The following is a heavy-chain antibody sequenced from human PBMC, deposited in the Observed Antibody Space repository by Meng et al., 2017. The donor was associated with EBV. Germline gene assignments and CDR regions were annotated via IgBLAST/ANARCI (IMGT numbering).Heavy chain of an antibody. Sequence: QVLLRQWGAGRSKPSXALSLSCAVYGGSFTDYYWSWIRQAPGKSLEWIGEVSHSGRTRYNPSLKSRVSMSADVSKKQFSLKMESVTAADTGVYFCARVGYSVQDVSFEEFGGQGTLVTVSS. V-gene: IGHV4-34*01. J-gene: IGHJ4*02. CDR1: GGSFTDYY. CDR3: ARVGYSVQDVSFEEF. CDR2: VSHSGRT. D-gene: IGHD5/OR15-5a*01.